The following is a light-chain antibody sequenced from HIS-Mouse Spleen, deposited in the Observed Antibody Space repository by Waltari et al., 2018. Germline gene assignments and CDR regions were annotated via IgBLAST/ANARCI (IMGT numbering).Light chain of an antibody. CDR3: QQLNSYPPT. V-gene: IGKV1-9*01. CDR1: QGINSY. J-gene: IGKJ1*01. Sequence: DIQLTQSPSFLSASVGDRVTITCRASQGINSYLAWYQQKPGKAPKLLIYAASTLQSVVPSRFSGSGSGTEFTLKISSLQPEDFATYYCQQLNSYPPTFGQGTKVEIK. CDR2: AAS.